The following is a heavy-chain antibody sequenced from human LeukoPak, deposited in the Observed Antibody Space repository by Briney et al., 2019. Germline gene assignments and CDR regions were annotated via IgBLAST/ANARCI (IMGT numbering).Heavy chain of an antibody. CDR2: ISHSGIT. D-gene: IGHD3-22*01. CDR3: ARVVQSTDSSGFYLPEYFQH. CDR1: GYRISSGYY. V-gene: IGHV4-38-2*02. Sequence: SETLSLTCSVTGYRISSGYYWDWIRQPPGKGLEWIGSISHSGITYYNPSLKSRVTISVDTSKNQFSLKLRSVTAADTAVYYCARVVQSTDSSGFYLPEYFQHWGQGTLVTVSS. J-gene: IGHJ1*01.